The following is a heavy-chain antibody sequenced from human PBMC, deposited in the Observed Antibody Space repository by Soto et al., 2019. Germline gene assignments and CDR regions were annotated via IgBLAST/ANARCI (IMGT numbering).Heavy chain of an antibody. D-gene: IGHD5-12*01. CDR1: GFTFSSYG. V-gene: IGHV3-30*18. J-gene: IGHJ6*02. CDR3: AKDRRDGYPQDYYYGMDV. Sequence: GGSLRLSCAASGFTFSSYGMHWVRQAPGKGLEWVAVISYDGSNKYYADSVKGRFTISRDNSKNTPYLQMNSLRAEDTAVYYCAKDRRDGYPQDYYYGMDVWGQGTTVTVSS. CDR2: ISYDGSNK.